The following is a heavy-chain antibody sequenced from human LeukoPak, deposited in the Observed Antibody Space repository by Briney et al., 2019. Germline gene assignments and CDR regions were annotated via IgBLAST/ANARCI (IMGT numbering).Heavy chain of an antibody. V-gene: IGHV4-38-2*01. D-gene: IGHD3-10*01. CDR2: IYHSGST. J-gene: IGHJ4*02. CDR3: ARSSPGSGSFHFDY. CDR1: GYSISSGYY. Sequence: PSETLSLTCAVSGYSISSGYYWGWIRQPPGKGLEWIGSIYHSGSTYYNPSLKSRVTISVDTSKNQFSLKLSSVTAADTAAYYCARSSPGSGSFHFDYWGQGTLVTASS.